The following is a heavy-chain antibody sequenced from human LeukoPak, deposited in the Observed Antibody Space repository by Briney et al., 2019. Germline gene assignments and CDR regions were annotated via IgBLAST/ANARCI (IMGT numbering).Heavy chain of an antibody. Sequence: SETLSLTCTVSGGSISSSNYYWAWIRQPPGKGLEWIGYISYSGSTYYNPSLKSRVTISVDTSKNQFSLRLTSVTAADTAVYYCARGGGYASGWSTWGQGTLVTVSS. CDR1: GGSISSSNYY. J-gene: IGHJ5*02. CDR3: ARGGGYASGWST. V-gene: IGHV4-39*07. D-gene: IGHD6-19*01. CDR2: ISYSGST.